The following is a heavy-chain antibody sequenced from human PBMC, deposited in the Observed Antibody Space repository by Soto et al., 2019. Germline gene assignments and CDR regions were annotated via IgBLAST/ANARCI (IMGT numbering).Heavy chain of an antibody. CDR2: INHRGGS. CDR3: ARGRPVVAAALCRRAGVYSLVD. CDR1: GESLSGYY. D-gene: IGHD2-2*01. J-gene: IGHJ6*02. Sequence: SETLSLTCAVYGESLSGYYWSWIRQPPGKGLEWIGEINHRGGSNYNPSLKSRVTISVDTSKNHFSLKLRSVTAADTAVYYCARGRPVVAAALCRRAGVYSLVDWGPGTTVTVSS. V-gene: IGHV4-34*01.